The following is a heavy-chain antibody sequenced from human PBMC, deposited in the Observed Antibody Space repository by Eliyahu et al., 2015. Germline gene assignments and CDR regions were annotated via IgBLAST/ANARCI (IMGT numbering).Heavy chain of an antibody. J-gene: IGHJ4*02. CDR2: ISASGGST. CDR1: EITFSSYG. CDR3: AKDLWITMAPRVDY. V-gene: IGHV3-23*01. D-gene: IGHD5-12*01. Sequence: EVQLLESGGGLVQPGGSVRLSCEASEITFSSYGMSWVRQAPGKGLEWVSAISASGGSTYYADSVRGRFTISRDKSKNTLYLQMNSLRAEDTAVYYCAKDLWITMAPRVDYWGQGTLVTVSS.